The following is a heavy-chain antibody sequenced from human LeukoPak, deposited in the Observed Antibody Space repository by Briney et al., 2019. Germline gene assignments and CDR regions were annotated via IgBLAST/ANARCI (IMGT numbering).Heavy chain of an antibody. V-gene: IGHV3-30*02. J-gene: IGHJ4*02. CDR1: GFSFSNYG. Sequence: AGTLRLSCAASGFSFSNYGMHWVRQAPGKGLEGVAFIRYDGSNKDHADSVKGRFTISISRDNSKNTLYLQMNSLRAEDTAVYYCAKDARYCSGGSCYSTTTFDHWGQGTLVTVSS. CDR3: AKDARYCSGGSCYSTTTFDH. CDR2: IRYDGSNK. D-gene: IGHD2-15*01.